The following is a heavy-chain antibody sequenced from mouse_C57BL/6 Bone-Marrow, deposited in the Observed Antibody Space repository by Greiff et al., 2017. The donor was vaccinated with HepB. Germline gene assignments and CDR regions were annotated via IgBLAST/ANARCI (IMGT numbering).Heavy chain of an antibody. D-gene: IGHD1-1*01. CDR1: GYTFTSYW. J-gene: IGHJ2*01. Sequence: VKLQESGAELVKPGASVKLSCKASGYTFTSYWMHWVKQRPGQGLEWIGMIHPNSGSTNYTEKFKSKATLTVDKSSSTAYMQLSSLTSEDAAVYYCARLIGSRGDYWGQGTTLTVSS. V-gene: IGHV1-64*01. CDR3: ARLIGSRGDY. CDR2: IHPNSGST.